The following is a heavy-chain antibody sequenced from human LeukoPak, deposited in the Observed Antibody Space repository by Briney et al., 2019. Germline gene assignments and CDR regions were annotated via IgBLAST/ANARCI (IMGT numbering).Heavy chain of an antibody. CDR3: ARRAQLLGYYYYGMDV. J-gene: IGHJ6*02. D-gene: IGHD2-2*01. V-gene: IGHV4-31*03. CDR2: IYYSGST. CDR1: GGSISSGGYY. Sequence: SETLSLTCTLSGGSISSGGYYWSWIRQHPGKGLEWIGFIYYSGSTYYNPSLKSRVTISVDTSKNQFSLKLSSVTAADTAVYYCARRAQLLGYYYYGMDVWGQGTTVTVSS.